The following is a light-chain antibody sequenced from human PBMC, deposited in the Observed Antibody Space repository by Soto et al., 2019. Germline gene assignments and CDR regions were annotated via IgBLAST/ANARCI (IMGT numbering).Light chain of an antibody. J-gene: IGKJ4*01. CDR3: QQYGSSQT. CDR2: GAS. V-gene: IGKV3-20*01. Sequence: EIVLTQSPGTLSLSPGERATLSCRASQSVSSSYLAWYQQKPGQAPRLLIYGASSRATGIPDRFSGSGSGTDXXLXISRLEPEDFAVYYCQQYGSSQTFGGGTKVEIK. CDR1: QSVSSSY.